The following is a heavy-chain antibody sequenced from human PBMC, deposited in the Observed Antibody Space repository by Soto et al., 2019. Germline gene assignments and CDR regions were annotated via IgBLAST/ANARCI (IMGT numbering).Heavy chain of an antibody. J-gene: IGHJ6*02. V-gene: IGHV4-31*03. CDR1: GGSISSGGYY. CDR2: IYYSGST. CDR3: ARNGDTMVRGNYYYYGMDV. Sequence: SETLSLTCTVSGGSISSGGYYWSWIRQHPGKGLEWIGYIYYSGSTYYNPSLKSRVTISVVTSKNQFSLKLSSVTAADTAVYYCARNGDTMVRGNYYYYGMDVWGQGTTVTVSS. D-gene: IGHD3-10*01.